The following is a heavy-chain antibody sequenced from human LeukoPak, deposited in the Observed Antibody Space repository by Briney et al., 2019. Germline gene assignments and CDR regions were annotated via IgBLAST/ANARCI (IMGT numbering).Heavy chain of an antibody. CDR1: GGSFSGYY. D-gene: IGHD3-10*01. J-gene: IGHJ4*02. CDR3: ARDTAGYYYGSGSYYVRGPFDY. CDR2: INHSGST. Sequence: SETLSLTCAVYGGSFSGYYWSWIRHPPGKGLEWIGEINHSGSTNYNPSLKSRVTISVDTSKNQFSLKLSSVTAADTAVYYCARDTAGYYYGSGSYYVRGPFDYWGQGTLVTVSS. V-gene: IGHV4-34*01.